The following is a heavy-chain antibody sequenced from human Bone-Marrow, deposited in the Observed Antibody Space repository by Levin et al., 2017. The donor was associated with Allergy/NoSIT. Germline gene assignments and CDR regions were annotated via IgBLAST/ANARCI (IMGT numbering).Heavy chain of an antibody. D-gene: IGHD6-13*01. Sequence: AGGSLRLSCAASGFTFSSYAMSWVRQAPGKGLEWVSVISESGGGTYYADSVKGRFTISRDRSKNTLYLQMNSLRVEDTALYYCEKGEDFGSSSSWYSTDWGQGTLVTVSS. CDR2: ISESGGGT. V-gene: IGHV3-23*01. CDR3: EKGEDFGSSSSWYSTD. CDR1: GFTFSSYA. J-gene: IGHJ4*02.